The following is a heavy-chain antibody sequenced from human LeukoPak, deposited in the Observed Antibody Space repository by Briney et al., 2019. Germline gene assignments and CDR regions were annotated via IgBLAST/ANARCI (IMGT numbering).Heavy chain of an antibody. V-gene: IGHV1-18*04. J-gene: IGHJ6*02. CDR1: GYTLSNHA. CDR2: ISADNGNT. CDR3: ARGGAGSSGYYADYYYGMDV. D-gene: IGHD3-22*01. Sequence: ASAKVSCKGSGYTLSNHAFSWVRQAPGQGLEWMGWISADNGNTNHAQKFQGRVSLTTDTSTSTAYMELRSLRSDDTAVYYCARGGAGSSGYYADYYYGMDVWGQGTTVTVSS.